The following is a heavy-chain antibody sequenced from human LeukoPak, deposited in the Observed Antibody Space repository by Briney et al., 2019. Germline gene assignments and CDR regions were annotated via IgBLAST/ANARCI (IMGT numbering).Heavy chain of an antibody. Sequence: SETLSLTCSVSGGSINRGTYYWGWIRQPPGEGLDWIGGIYYTGRTDYNPSFKSRLTVSIDTSKNQFSLRLSSVTAADTAVYYCARHLGRLYYQSSNFPFNFDSWGQGTLVTVPS. V-gene: IGHV4-39*01. CDR3: ARHLGRLYYQSSNFPFNFDS. J-gene: IGHJ4*02. D-gene: IGHD2-2*01. CDR1: GGSINRGTYY. CDR2: IYYTGRT.